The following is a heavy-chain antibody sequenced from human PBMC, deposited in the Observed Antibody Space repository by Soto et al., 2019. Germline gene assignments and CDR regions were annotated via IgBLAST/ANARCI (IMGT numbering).Heavy chain of an antibody. CDR2: ISSTTNYI. Sequence: GGSLRLSCAAAGCTFTSYSMNWVRQAPGKGLEWVSSISSTTNYIYYGDSMKGRFTISRDNAKNSLYLEMNSLRAEDTAVYYCARESEDLTSKFDYWGQGTLVTVSS. V-gene: IGHV3-21*06. J-gene: IGHJ4*02. CDR3: ARESEDLTSKFDY. CDR1: GCTFTSYS.